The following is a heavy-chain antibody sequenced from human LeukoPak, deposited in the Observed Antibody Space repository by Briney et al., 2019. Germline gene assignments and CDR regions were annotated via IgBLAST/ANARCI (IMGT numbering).Heavy chain of an antibody. J-gene: IGHJ6*02. Sequence: GASVKVSCKASGYTFTSYGISWVRQAPGQGLEWMGWISAYNGNTNYAQKLQGRVTMTTDTSTSTAYMELRSLRSDDTAVYYCARDGYCSGGSCYGAEYYYYYYGMDVWGQGTTVTVSS. CDR2: ISAYNGNT. V-gene: IGHV1-18*01. CDR3: ARDGYCSGGSCYGAEYYYYYYGMDV. CDR1: GYTFTSYG. D-gene: IGHD2-15*01.